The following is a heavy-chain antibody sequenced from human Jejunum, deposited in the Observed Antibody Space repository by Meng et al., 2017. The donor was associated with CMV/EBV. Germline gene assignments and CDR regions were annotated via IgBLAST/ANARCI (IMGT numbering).Heavy chain of an antibody. V-gene: IGHV3-66*02. CDR1: GFSVSSNS. D-gene: IGHD2-2*01. Sequence: SGFSVSSNSLSWVRQAPWKGLEWVSIIYSGGTAYYADSVKGRFTISRDNSKNALSLQMGSLRAEDTAVYYCARQTVVAGSYYGMDVWGQGTTVTVSS. J-gene: IGHJ6*02. CDR2: IYSGGTA. CDR3: ARQTVVAGSYYGMDV.